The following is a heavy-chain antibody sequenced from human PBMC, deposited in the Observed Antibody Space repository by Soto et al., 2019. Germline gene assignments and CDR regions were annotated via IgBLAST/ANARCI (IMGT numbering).Heavy chain of an antibody. CDR1: GDTFTDYY. CDR2: VNPSGGHT. CDR3: GRGGHVVVVTAALDD. D-gene: IGHD2-21*02. J-gene: IGHJ4*02. V-gene: IGHV1-46*01. Sequence: QVQLMQSGAEVKKPGASVKVSCKASGDTFTDYYIHWVRQAPGQGLEWMGTVNPSGGHTTYAQHSLGRVAITWDTSTSTLYMELTSPTSADAAIYYCGRGGHVVVVTAALDDWGQGTLVSVSS.